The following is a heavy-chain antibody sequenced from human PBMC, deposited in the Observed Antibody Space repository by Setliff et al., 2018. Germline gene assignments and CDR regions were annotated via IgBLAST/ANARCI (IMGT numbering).Heavy chain of an antibody. D-gene: IGHD3-9*01. CDR1: GYTFTSYG. Sequence: ASVKVSCKASGYTFTSYGISWVRQAPGQGLEWMGWISAYNGNTKYAQKFQGRVTLTTETSANTAYMELRSLRSDDTAVYYCARGEAGYYEAFDIWGQGTMVTVSS. J-gene: IGHJ3*02. CDR2: ISAYNGNT. V-gene: IGHV1-18*01. CDR3: ARGEAGYYEAFDI.